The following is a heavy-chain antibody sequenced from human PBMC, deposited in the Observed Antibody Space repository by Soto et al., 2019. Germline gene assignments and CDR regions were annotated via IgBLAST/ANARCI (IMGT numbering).Heavy chain of an antibody. CDR2: ISGSGGST. J-gene: IGHJ4*02. V-gene: IGHV3-23*01. Sequence: PGGSLRLSCAASGFTFSNYDMTWVRQAPGKGLEWVSAISGSGGSTNYGDSVKGRFIISRDNSKNTLFMQMNSLRVEDTAVYYCAIRGLSKSEVRGYFDYWGRGTLVTVSS. D-gene: IGHD3-10*01. CDR1: GFTFSNYD. CDR3: AIRGLSKSEVRGYFDY.